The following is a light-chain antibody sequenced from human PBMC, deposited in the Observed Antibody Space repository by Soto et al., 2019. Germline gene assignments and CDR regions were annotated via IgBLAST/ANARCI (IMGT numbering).Light chain of an antibody. J-gene: IGKJ2*01. Sequence: VMTQSPATLSVSPGARATLSCRAIQSVGSDLVWYRQKPGKAPRLLIYGASNRATGIPERFSGSGSGTDFTLTVSRLEPEDFAVFYCQQYGTSPPTFGQGTKVDIK. CDR2: GAS. CDR3: QQYGTSPPT. CDR1: QSVGSD. V-gene: IGKV3-20*01.